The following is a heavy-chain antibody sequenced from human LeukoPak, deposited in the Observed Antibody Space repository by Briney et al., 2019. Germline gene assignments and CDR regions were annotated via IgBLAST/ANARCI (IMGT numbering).Heavy chain of an antibody. J-gene: IGHJ6*02. CDR3: ASSPSRVYGMDV. V-gene: IGHV4-34*01. CDR1: GGSFSGYY. Sequence: SETLSLTCAVYGGSFSGYYWSWIRQPPGKGLEWIGEINHSGSTNYNPSLKSRVTISVDTSKNQFSLKLSSVTAADTAVYYCASSPSRVYGMDVWGQGTTVTVSS. CDR2: INHSGST.